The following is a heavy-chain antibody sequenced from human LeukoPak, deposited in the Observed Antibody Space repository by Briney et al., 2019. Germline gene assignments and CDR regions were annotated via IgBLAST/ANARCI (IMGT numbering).Heavy chain of an antibody. CDR2: IKENGSEK. CDR1: GFTFSNYY. J-gene: IGHJ6*04. CDR3: ARDGRGVVVPAAIFLSPLMDV. Sequence: PGGSLRLSCVASGFTFSNYYMNWVRQAPGKGLEWVADIKENGSEKFYVDSVKGRFTISRDNAKNSLYLQMNSLRAEDTAVYYCARDGRGVVVPAAIFLSPLMDVWGKGTTVTVSS. V-gene: IGHV3-7*01. D-gene: IGHD2-2*02.